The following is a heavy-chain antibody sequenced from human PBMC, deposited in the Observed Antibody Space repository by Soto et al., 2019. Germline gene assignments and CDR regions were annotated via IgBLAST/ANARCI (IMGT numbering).Heavy chain of an antibody. D-gene: IGHD1-7*01. J-gene: IGHJ4*02. CDR2: IRFDGSNE. V-gene: IGHV3-33*01. Sequence: QEQLVESGGGVVQPGTSLRLSCAVPGGIFHGYGMHWVRQAPGKGLEWVAIIRFDGSNEEYADSVKGRFTISRDNSKNTFLQMNTLGAEDTAVYYCARDGIGGTVFRGYLDYWGRGTVVTVSS. CDR3: ARDGIGGTVFRGYLDY. CDR1: GGIFHGYG.